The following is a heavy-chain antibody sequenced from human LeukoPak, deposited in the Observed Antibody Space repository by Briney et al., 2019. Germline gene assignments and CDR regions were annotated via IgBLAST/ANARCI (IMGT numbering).Heavy chain of an antibody. CDR3: AREPYSSGWYFSYYFDY. CDR2: ISGSGGST. CDR1: GFTFSSYA. V-gene: IGHV3-23*01. Sequence: PGGSLRLSCAASGFTFSSYAMSWVRQAPGKGLEWVSAISGSGGSTYYADSVKGRFTISRDNSKNTLYLQMSSLRVEDTAVYYCAREPYSSGWYFSYYFDYWGQGTLVTVSS. J-gene: IGHJ4*02. D-gene: IGHD6-19*01.